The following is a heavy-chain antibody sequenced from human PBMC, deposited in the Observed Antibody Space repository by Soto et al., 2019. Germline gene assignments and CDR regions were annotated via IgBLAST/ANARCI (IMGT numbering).Heavy chain of an antibody. J-gene: IGHJ3*02. Sequence: QVQLQESGPRLVKPSETLSLTCTVSGGSISSYYWSWIRQPPGKGLEWLGYIYYSGSTNYNPSLKSRVAISVDTSKNQCSLKQRCVTAADTAVYYGARDDQWLQAFDIWGQGTMVTVSS. CDR2: IYYSGST. D-gene: IGHD6-19*01. CDR3: ARDDQWLQAFDI. V-gene: IGHV4-59*01. CDR1: GGSISSYY.